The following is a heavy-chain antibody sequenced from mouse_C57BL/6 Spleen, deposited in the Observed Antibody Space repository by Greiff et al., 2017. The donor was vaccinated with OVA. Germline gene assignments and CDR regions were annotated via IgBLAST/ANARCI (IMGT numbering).Heavy chain of an antibody. CDR1: GFSLTSYG. V-gene: IGHV2-5*01. D-gene: IGHD1-1*01. CDR3: AKSDYGSSSWFAY. CDR2: IWRGGST. J-gene: IGHJ3*01. Sequence: VQLVESGPGLVQPSQSLSITCTVSGFSLTSYGVHWVRQSPGKGLEWLGVIWRGGSTDYNAAFMSRLSITKDNSKSQVFFKMNSLQADDTAIYYCAKSDYGSSSWFAYWGQGTLVTVSA.